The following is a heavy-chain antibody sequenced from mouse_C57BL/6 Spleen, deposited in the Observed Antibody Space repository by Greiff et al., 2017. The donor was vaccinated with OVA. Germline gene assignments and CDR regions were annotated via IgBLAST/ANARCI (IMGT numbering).Heavy chain of an antibody. D-gene: IGHD2-4*01. CDR1: GYTFTDYY. V-gene: IGHV1-26*01. CDR3: ARDDYPDY. CDR2: INPNNGGT. J-gene: IGHJ2*01. Sequence: EVQLQQSGPELVKPGASVKISCKASGYTFTDYYMNWVKQSHGKSLEWIGDINPNNGGTSYNQKFKGKATLTVDKSSSTAYMERRSLTSEDSAVYYCARDDYPDYWGHGTTLTVSS.